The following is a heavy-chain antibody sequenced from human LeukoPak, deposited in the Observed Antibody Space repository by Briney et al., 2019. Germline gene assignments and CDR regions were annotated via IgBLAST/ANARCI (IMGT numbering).Heavy chain of an antibody. J-gene: IGHJ4*02. CDR3: ARGHYYGSGSTLFDY. CDR1: GXTFSSYA. V-gene: IGHV3-30-3*01. Sequence: GRSLRLSCAASGXTFSSYAMHWVRQAPGKGLEWVAVISYDGSNKYYADSVKGRFTISRDNSKNTLYLQMNSLRAEDTAVYYCARGHYYGSGSTLFDYWGQGTLVTVSS. CDR2: ISYDGSNK. D-gene: IGHD3-10*01.